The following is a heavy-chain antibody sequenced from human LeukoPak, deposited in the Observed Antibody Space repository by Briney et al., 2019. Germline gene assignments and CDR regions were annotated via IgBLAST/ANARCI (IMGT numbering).Heavy chain of an antibody. CDR3: ARAGLALARPRLSYFDY. J-gene: IGHJ4*02. Sequence: ASVKVSCKASGYTFTSYYMHWVRQAPGQGLEWMGIINPSGGSTSYAQKFQGRVTMTRDTSTSTVYMELSSLRSEDTAVYYCARAGLALARPRLSYFDYWGQGTLVTVSS. CDR1: GYTFTSYY. CDR2: INPSGGST. D-gene: IGHD6-6*01. V-gene: IGHV1-46*01.